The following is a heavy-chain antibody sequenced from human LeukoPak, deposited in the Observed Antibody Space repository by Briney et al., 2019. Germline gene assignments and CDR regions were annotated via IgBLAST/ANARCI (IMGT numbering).Heavy chain of an antibody. V-gene: IGHV3-33*01. CDR3: ARDDDYDGNGLDI. CDR1: GFTFGNYG. CDR2: IGRDGSRR. Sequence: GGSLRLSCAASGFTFGNYGMHWVRQAPGKGLEWVAVIGRDGSRRYYADSVKGRFIISRDNAKNTLSLQMDTLTAEDTAVYSCARDDDYDGNGLDIWGHGTMVTVPS. J-gene: IGHJ3*02. D-gene: IGHD3-16*01.